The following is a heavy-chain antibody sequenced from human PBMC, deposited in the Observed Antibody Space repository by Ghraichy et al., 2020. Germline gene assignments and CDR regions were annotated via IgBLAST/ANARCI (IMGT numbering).Heavy chain of an antibody. CDR2: INHSGST. J-gene: IGHJ6*02. CDR1: GGSFSGYY. Sequence: SETLSLTCAVYGGSFSGYYWSWIRQPPGKGLEWIGEINHSGSTNYNPSLKSRVTISIDTSKNQFSLKLSSVTAADTAVYYSAKVGVDFWSGPTHPYYYYAMDVWGQGTTVTVSS. V-gene: IGHV4-34*01. D-gene: IGHD3-3*01. CDR3: AKVGVDFWSGPTHPYYYYAMDV.